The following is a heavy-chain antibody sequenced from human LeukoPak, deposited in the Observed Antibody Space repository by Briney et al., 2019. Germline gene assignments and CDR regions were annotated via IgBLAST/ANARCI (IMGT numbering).Heavy chain of an antibody. CDR1: GFTFSSYG. V-gene: IGHV3-23*01. CDR2: ISGSGGST. J-gene: IGHJ4*02. D-gene: IGHD2-15*01. CDR3: ARDHEGYCSGGSCSLFDY. Sequence: PGGTLRLSCAASGFTFSSYGMSWVRQAPGKGLEWVSAISGSGGSTYYADSVKGRFTISRDNSKNTLYLQMNSLRAEDTAVYYCARDHEGYCSGGSCSLFDYWGQGTLVTVSS.